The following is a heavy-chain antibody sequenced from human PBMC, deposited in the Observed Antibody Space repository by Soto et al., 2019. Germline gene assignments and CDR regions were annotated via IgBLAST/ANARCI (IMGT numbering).Heavy chain of an antibody. CDR1: GFTFSSYS. CDR2: ISSSSSYI. D-gene: IGHD1-26*01. V-gene: IGHV3-21*01. Sequence: GGSLRLSCAASGFTFSSYSMNWVRQAPGKGLEWVSSISSSSSYIYYADSVKGRFTISRDNAKNSLYLQMNSLRAEDTAVYYCARDAQELLNLYYYYGMDVWGQGTTVTVSS. J-gene: IGHJ6*02. CDR3: ARDAQELLNLYYYYGMDV.